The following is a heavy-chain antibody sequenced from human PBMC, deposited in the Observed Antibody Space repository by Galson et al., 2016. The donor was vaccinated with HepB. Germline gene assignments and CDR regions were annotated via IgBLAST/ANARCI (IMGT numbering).Heavy chain of an antibody. CDR2: IIPIFGTA. D-gene: IGHD2-2*01. V-gene: IGHV1-69*13. CDR1: GGTFSSYA. Sequence: SVKVSCKASGGTFSSYAFNWVRQAPGQGLEWMGGIIPIFGTANYAQRFQGRVTLTADESTSTAYMELSSLRSEDTALYYCARGEWDSSSRRSDWGQGTLVTVSS. J-gene: IGHJ4*02. CDR3: ARGEWDSSSRRSD.